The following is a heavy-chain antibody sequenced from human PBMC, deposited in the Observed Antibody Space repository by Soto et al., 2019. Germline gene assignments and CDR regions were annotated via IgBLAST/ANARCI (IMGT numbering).Heavy chain of an antibody. CDR3: ARGYYYDSSGYYLGAGPIRI. CDR1: GYTFTSYG. D-gene: IGHD3-22*01. J-gene: IGHJ3*02. CDR2: ISAYNGNT. Sequence: ASVKVSCKASGYTFTSYGISWVRQAPGQGLEWMGWISAYNGNTNYAQKLQGRGTMTTDTSTSTAYMELRSLRSDDTAVYCCARGYYYDSSGYYLGAGPIRIWGQGTMVTVSS. V-gene: IGHV1-18*01.